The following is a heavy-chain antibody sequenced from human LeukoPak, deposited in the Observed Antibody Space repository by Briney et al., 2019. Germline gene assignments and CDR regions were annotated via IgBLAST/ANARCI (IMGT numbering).Heavy chain of an antibody. CDR3: ARELGDRYHFYYMDV. CDR1: GYSISSGYY. Sequence: SQTLSLTCTVSGYSISSGYYWGWLRQPPGKGQEWIGSIFHSGSTYYNPSLKSRVTITLDTSRNQFSLKLNSVTDADTALYYCARELGDRYHFYYMDVWGKGTTVTVSS. CDR2: IFHSGST. V-gene: IGHV4-38-2*02. D-gene: IGHD2-21*01. J-gene: IGHJ6*03.